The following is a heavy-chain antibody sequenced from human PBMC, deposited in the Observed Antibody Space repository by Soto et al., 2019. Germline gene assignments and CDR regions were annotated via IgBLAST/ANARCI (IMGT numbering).Heavy chain of an antibody. J-gene: IGHJ6*02. CDR3: ARVRLSTYYSYSTDV. Sequence: QVQLVESGGGVVQPGRSLRLSCAASGFTFSSYAMHWVRQAPGKGLEWVAVISYDGSNKYYADSVKGRFTISRNNSKKKLSLQINSLRAEEKAVYYSARVRLSTYYSYSTDVWGQGTTVTDSS. CDR1: GFTFSSYA. CDR2: ISYDGSNK. V-gene: IGHV3-30-3*01.